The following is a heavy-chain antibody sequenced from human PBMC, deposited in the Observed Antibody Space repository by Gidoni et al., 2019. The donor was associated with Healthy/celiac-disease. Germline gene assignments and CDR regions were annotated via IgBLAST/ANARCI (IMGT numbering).Heavy chain of an antibody. CDR1: GGSISGGSYY. Sequence: QVQLQESGPGLVKPSQTLSLTCTVSGGSISGGSYYWSWIRQPAGKGLEWIGRIYTSGSTNYNPSLKSRVTISVDTSKNQFSLKLSSVTAADTAVYYCAREREEDTIFGDFDYWGQGTLVTVSS. D-gene: IGHD3-3*01. CDR3: AREREEDTIFGDFDY. V-gene: IGHV4-61*02. J-gene: IGHJ4*02. CDR2: IYTSGST.